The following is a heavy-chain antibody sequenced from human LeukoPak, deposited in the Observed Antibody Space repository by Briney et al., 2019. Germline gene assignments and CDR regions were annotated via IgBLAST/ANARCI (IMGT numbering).Heavy chain of an antibody. CDR3: ANEPASSGWFDP. J-gene: IGHJ5*02. CDR1: GFTFSSYA. Sequence: PGGSLRLSCAASGFTFSSYAMSWVRQAPGKGLEWVSAISGTGGRTYYAESVKGRFTISRDNSKNTLYLQMNSLRAEDTAVYYCANEPASSGWFDPWGEGTLVAVSS. CDR2: ISGTGGRT. V-gene: IGHV3-23*01. D-gene: IGHD6-19*01.